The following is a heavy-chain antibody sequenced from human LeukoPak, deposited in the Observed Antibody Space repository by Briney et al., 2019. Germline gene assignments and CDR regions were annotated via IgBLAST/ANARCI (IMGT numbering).Heavy chain of an antibody. V-gene: IGHV4-39*01. CDR1: GGSISSSSYY. CDR2: MYYSGST. D-gene: IGHD5-18*01. CDR3: ARLIKDTTLAY. Sequence: PSETLSLTCTVSGGSISSSSYYWGRLRQPPGKGLEWIGSMYYSGSTYYNPSLKSRVTISVDRSKTQFSLKLSSVTAADTAVYYCARLIKDTTLAYWGQGTLLTVSS. J-gene: IGHJ4*02.